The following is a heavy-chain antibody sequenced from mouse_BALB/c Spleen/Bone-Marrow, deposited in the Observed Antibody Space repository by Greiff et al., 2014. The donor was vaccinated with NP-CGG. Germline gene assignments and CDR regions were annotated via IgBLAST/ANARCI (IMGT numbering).Heavy chain of an antibody. CDR1: GFTFSSFG. CDR2: ISSGSSTI. V-gene: IGHV5-17*02. Sequence: DVQLVESGGGSVQPGGSRKLSCAASGFTFSSFGMHWVRQAPEKGLEWVAYISSGSSTIYYADTVKGRFTISRDNPKNTLFLQMTSLRSEDTAMYYCARDVPLYDVGYFDYWGQGTTLTVSS. D-gene: IGHD2-14*01. CDR3: ARDVPLYDVGYFDY. J-gene: IGHJ2*01.